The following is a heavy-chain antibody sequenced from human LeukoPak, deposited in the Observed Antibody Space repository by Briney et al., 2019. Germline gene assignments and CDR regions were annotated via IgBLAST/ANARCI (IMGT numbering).Heavy chain of an antibody. CDR1: GYSFTSYW. J-gene: IGHJ4*02. CDR2: IYPGDSDT. CDR3: ARQEIYYGSGSYSFDY. Sequence: GESLKISCKGSGYSFTSYWIGWVRQMPGKGLEWMGIIYPGDSDTRYSSSFQGQVTISADKSISTAYLQWSSLKASDTAMYYCARQEIYYGSGSYSFDYWGQGTLVTVSS. V-gene: IGHV5-51*01. D-gene: IGHD3-10*01.